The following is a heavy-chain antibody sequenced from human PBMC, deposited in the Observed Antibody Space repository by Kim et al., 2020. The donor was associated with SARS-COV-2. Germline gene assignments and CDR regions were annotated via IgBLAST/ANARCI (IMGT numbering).Heavy chain of an antibody. CDR2: INAVNGNT. J-gene: IGHJ5*02. D-gene: IGHD2-15*01. CDR1: GYIFTSYA. V-gene: IGHV1-3*01. Sequence: ASVKVSCKASGYIFTSYAMHWVRQAPGQRLEWMGWINAVNGNTKYSQKFQGRVTITRDTSASTAYMELSSLRSEDTAVYYCARAEGYYCSGGSCYSRGWFDPWGQGTLVTVSS. CDR3: ARAEGYYCSGGSCYSRGWFDP.